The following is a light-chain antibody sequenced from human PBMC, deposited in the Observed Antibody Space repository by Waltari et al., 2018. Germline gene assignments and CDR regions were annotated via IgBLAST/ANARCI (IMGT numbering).Light chain of an antibody. CDR3: SSYTTSGTLV. CDR1: SRDVGGYDL. J-gene: IGLJ1*01. CDR2: GVN. V-gene: IGLV2-14*01. Sequence: QSAPTQPASVSGSPGQSITIPCTGTSRDVGGYDLVSWHQQYPGKAPKVMIYGVNNRPSGVSNRFSGSKSGNTASLIISGLQADDEADYYCSSYTTSGTLVFGTGTKVTVL.